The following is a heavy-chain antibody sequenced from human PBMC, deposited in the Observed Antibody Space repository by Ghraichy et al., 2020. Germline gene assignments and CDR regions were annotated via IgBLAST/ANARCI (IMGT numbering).Heavy chain of an antibody. CDR3: AKDAARHYDSTIYLDS. CDR1: GLDPTGYS. V-gene: IGHV3-30*18. Sequence: GESLNISCVASGLDPTGYSMYCHCQAPGWVLEWLAIKSYDGGDTYYADTVEGQFTISSDNYNNTVFLQMKSLRVEDTAVYYCAKDAARHYDSTIYLDSWGQGTTVTVSS. J-gene: IGHJ4*02. CDR2: KSYDGGDT. D-gene: IGHD3-22*01.